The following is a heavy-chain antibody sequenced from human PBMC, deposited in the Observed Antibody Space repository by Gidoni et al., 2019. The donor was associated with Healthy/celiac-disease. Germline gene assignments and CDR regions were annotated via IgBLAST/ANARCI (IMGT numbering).Heavy chain of an antibody. Sequence: EVQLVESCGGLVQPGGSLRLSCAASGFPFSNAWRSWVRQAPGKGREWVGRSKSKTDGGTTDYAAPVKGRFTISRDESKNTLYLQMNSRKTEDTAVYDCTMHYGPLAFDIWGKGTMVTVSS. CDR1: GFPFSNAW. CDR2: SKSKTDGGTT. CDR3: TMHYGPLAFDI. D-gene: IGHD4-17*01. V-gene: IGHV3-15*01. J-gene: IGHJ3*02.